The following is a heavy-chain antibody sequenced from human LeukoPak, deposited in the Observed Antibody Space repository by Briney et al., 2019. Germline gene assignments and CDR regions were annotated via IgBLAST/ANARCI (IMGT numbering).Heavy chain of an antibody. CDR3: AKDTAVYYYYYYMDV. D-gene: IGHD6-25*01. CDR2: ISGSGGST. CDR1: GFTFNNYG. J-gene: IGHJ6*03. Sequence: GGSLRLSCAASGFTFNNYGMSWVRQAPGKGLEWVSAISGSGGSTYYGDSVKGRFTISRDNSKNTLYLQMNSLRAEDTAVYYCAKDTAVYYYYYYMDVWGKGTTVTISS. V-gene: IGHV3-23*01.